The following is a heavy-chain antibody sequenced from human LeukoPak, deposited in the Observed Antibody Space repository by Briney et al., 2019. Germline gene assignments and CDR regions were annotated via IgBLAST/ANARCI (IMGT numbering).Heavy chain of an antibody. D-gene: IGHD3-22*01. CDR2: ISSSSSYI. CDR1: GFTFSSYS. V-gene: IGHV3-21*01. CDR3: ARGYDSSGYSSLHH. Sequence: GGSLRLFCAASGFTFSSYSMNWVRQAPGKGLEWVSSISSSSSYIYYAESVKRRFTISRDNDKNSLYLQMNSLRAEDTAVYYCARGYDSSGYSSLHHWGQGTLVTVSS. J-gene: IGHJ1*01.